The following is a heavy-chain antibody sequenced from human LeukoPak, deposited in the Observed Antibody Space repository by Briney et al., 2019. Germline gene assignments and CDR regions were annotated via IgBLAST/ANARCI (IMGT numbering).Heavy chain of an antibody. J-gene: IGHJ4*02. CDR3: ARRSGYSSSEDY. Sequence: SQTLSLTCTVSGGSINSYYWSWIRQPPGKGLEWIGYIYYSGSTNYNPSLKSRVTISVDTSKNQFSLKLSSVTAADTAVYYCARRSGYSSSEDYWGQRTLVTVSS. D-gene: IGHD3-22*01. CDR2: IYYSGST. CDR1: GGSINSYY. V-gene: IGHV4-59*08.